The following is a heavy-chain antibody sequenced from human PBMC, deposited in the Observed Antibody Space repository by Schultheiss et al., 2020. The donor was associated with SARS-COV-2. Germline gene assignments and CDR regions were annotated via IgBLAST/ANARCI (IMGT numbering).Heavy chain of an antibody. CDR2: ISYTGNT. V-gene: IGHV4-59*01. D-gene: IGHD6-6*01. CDR1: GGSISSYY. J-gene: IGHJ6*03. CDR3: AKLGSSSPSNYWYIDV. Sequence: SETLSLTCTVSGGSISSYYWSWIRQPPGKGLQWLGYISYTGNTKYDPSLSSRVTMSLDASKNEFSLSLKSVTAADTAVYYCAKLGSSSPSNYWYIDVWGKGTTVTVSS.